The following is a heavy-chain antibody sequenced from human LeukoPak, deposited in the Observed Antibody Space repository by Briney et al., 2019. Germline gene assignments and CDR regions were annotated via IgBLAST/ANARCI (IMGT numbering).Heavy chain of an antibody. CDR3: AKDGDYGADSPFHY. J-gene: IGHJ4*02. V-gene: IGHV3-23*01. CDR2: ISGSGGST. Sequence: PGGSLRLSCAASEFTFSMFAMSWVRQAPGKGLEWVSSISGSGGSTYYADSVKGRFTISRDNSKSTLYLQMNSLRAEDTAVYYCAKDGDYGADSPFHYWGQGTLVTVSS. CDR1: EFTFSMFA. D-gene: IGHD4-23*01.